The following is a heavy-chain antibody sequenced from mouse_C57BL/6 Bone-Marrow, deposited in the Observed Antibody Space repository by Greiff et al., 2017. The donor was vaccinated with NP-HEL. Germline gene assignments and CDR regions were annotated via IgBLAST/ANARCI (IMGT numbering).Heavy chain of an antibody. CDR1: GFTFSDYY. CDR3: ARQRGFTTVVEIPYFDV. D-gene: IGHD1-1*01. Sequence: EVKVVESGGGLVQPGGSLKLSCAASGFTFSDYYMYWVRQTPEKRLEWVAYISNGGGSTYYPDTVKGRFTISRDNAKDTLYLQMSRLKSEDTAMYYFARQRGFTTVVEIPYFDVWGTGTTVTVSS. CDR2: ISNGGGST. J-gene: IGHJ1*03. V-gene: IGHV5-12*01.